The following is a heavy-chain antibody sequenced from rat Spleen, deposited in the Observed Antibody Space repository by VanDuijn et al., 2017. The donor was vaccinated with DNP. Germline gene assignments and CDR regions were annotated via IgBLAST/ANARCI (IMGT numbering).Heavy chain of an antibody. D-gene: IGHD1-12*03. CDR2: INYSGST. J-gene: IGHJ1*01. V-gene: IGHV3-1*01. CDR1: GYSITSHY. Sequence: EVQLQESGPGLVKPSQSLSLTCSVTGYSITSHYWGWIRKLPGNKMEWIGYINYSGSTGYNPSLKSRISITRDTSKNQFFLQLNSVTTEDTATYYCARGNDGYYPNWHFDFWGPGTMVTVSS. CDR3: ARGNDGYYPNWHFDF.